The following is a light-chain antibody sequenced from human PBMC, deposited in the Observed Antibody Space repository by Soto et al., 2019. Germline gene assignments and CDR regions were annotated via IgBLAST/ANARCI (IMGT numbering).Light chain of an antibody. CDR2: GAS. J-gene: IGKJ3*01. CDR1: KSLAGRY. V-gene: IGKV3-20*01. Sequence: EIVLTQSPGPLSLSPGERATLSCRASKSLAGRYLGWYQQKPGQAPRLLIYGASKRATGIPDRFSGSGSVTDFTLTISRLEPEDYAVYFCQQGFTFGPGTKVDLK. CDR3: QQGFT.